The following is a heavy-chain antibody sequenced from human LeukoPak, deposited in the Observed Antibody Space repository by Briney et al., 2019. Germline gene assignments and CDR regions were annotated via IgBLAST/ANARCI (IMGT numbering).Heavy chain of an antibody. J-gene: IGHJ4*02. CDR3: ARDQGSGWFNFDY. Sequence: GASVKVSCKASGGTFSSYAISWVRQAPGQGLEWMGGIFPIFGTANYAQKFQGRVMITADESTSTAYMELSSLRSEDTAVYYCARDQGSGWFNFDYWGQGTLVTVSS. V-gene: IGHV1-69*13. D-gene: IGHD6-19*01. CDR2: IFPIFGTA. CDR1: GGTFSSYA.